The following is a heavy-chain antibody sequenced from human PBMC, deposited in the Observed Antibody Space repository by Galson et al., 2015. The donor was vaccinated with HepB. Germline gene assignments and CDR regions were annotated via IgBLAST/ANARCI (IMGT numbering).Heavy chain of an antibody. Sequence: SLRLSCAVSGFTFSHHAMSWVRQAPGRGLEWVSDISDNGIITNYADSVKGRFTISRDNSKNTLYLQMNSLRVEDTAVYYCAKDWWITVGGNSHFFYGMDVWGQGTTVTVSS. CDR1: GFTFSHHA. D-gene: IGHD4-23*01. J-gene: IGHJ6*02. CDR3: AKDWWITVGGNSHFFYGMDV. CDR2: ISDNGIIT. V-gene: IGHV3-23*01.